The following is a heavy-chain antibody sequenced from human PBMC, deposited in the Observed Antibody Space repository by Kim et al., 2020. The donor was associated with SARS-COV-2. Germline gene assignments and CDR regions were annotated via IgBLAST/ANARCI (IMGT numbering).Heavy chain of an antibody. CDR1: GFSISNYW. CDR3: AREESLAAQLYY. Sequence: GGSLRLSCAASGFSISNYWMSWVRQGPGRGLEWVANIRKDGGDMYYVASVGGRFTISRDNAENTVFLQMDSLTSEDTAVYYCAREESLAAQLYYWGPGTQVTVAS. J-gene: IGHJ1*01. CDR2: IRKDGGDM. D-gene: IGHD6-6*01. V-gene: IGHV3-7*03.